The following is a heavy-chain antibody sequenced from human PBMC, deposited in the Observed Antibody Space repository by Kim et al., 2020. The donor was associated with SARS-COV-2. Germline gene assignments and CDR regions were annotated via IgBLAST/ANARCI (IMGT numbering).Heavy chain of an antibody. CDR3: ARGATLTGYYD. D-gene: IGHD3-9*01. V-gene: IGHV4-38-2*02. CDR2: IYHSGST. Sequence: SETLSLTCTVSGYSISSGYYWGWIRQPPGKGLEWIGSIYHSGSTYYNPSLKSRVTISVDTSKNQFSLKLSSVTAADTAVYYCARGATLTGYYDWGQGTLVTVSS. J-gene: IGHJ4*02. CDR1: GYSISSGYY.